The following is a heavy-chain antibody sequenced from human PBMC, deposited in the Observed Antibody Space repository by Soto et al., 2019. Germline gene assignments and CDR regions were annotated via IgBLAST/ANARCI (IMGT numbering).Heavy chain of an antibody. CDR2: ISGSGGST. CDR1: GFTFSSYA. Sequence: PGGSLRLSCAASGFTFSSYAMSWVRQAPGKGLEWVSAISGSGGSTYYADSVKGRFTISRDNSKNTLYLQMNSLRAEDTAVYYCAKDGDRYSKRINWLDPWGQGTLVTVSS. D-gene: IGHD5-12*01. J-gene: IGHJ5*02. V-gene: IGHV3-23*01. CDR3: AKDGDRYSKRINWLDP.